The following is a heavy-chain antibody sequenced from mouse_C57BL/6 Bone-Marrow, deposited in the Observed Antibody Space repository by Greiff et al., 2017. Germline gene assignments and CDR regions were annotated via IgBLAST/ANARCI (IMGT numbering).Heavy chain of an antibody. CDR2: INPSSGYT. D-gene: IGHD1-1*01. CDR1: GYTFTSYW. Sequence: VQGVESGAELAKPGASVKLSCKASGYTFTSYWMHWVKQRPGQGLEWIGYINPSSGYTKYNQKFKDKATLTADKSSSTAYMQLSSLTYEDSAVYYCARILIYYYGSSYDWYFDVWGTGTTVTVSS. J-gene: IGHJ1*03. V-gene: IGHV1-7*01. CDR3: ARILIYYYGSSYDWYFDV.